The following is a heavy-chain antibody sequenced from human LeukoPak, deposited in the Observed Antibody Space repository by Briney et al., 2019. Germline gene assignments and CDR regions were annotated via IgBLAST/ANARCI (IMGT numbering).Heavy chain of an antibody. V-gene: IGHV4-34*01. CDR3: ARGTMTTVTYYFDY. J-gene: IGHJ4*02. CDR2: IHHSGST. D-gene: IGHD4-17*01. CDR1: GGSFSDYY. Sequence: PSETLSLTCAVYGGSFSDYYWSWIRQPPGKGLEWIGEIHHSGSTNYNPSLESRVTISVDTSKNQFSLKLSSVTAADTAVYYCARGTMTTVTYYFDYWGQGTLVTVSS.